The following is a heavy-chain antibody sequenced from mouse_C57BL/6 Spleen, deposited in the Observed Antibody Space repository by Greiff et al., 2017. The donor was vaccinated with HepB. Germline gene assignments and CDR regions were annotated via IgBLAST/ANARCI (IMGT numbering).Heavy chain of an antibody. V-gene: IGHV5-6*02. Sequence: EVMLVESGGDLVKPGGSLKLSCAASGFTFSSYGMSWVRQTPDKRLEWVATISSGGSYTYYPDSVKGRFTISRDNAKNTLYLQMSSLKSEDTAMYYCARHTTTVVAYYFDYWGQGTTLTVSS. CDR3: ARHTTTVVAYYFDY. D-gene: IGHD1-1*01. CDR1: GFTFSSYG. J-gene: IGHJ2*01. CDR2: ISSGGSYT.